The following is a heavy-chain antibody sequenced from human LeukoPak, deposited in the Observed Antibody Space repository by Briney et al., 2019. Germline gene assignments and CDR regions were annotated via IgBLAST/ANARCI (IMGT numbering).Heavy chain of an antibody. J-gene: IGHJ6*02. CDR3: AKDFQIPLRAVAGTLDV. CDR1: GFTFSSYA. D-gene: IGHD6-19*01. CDR2: ISGSGGST. V-gene: IGHV3-23*01. Sequence: GGSLRLSCAASGFTFSSYAMSWVRQAPGKGLEWVSAISGSGGSTYYADSVKGRFTISRDNSKNTLYLQMNSLRAEDTAVYYCAKDFQIPLRAVAGTLDVWGQGTTVTVSS.